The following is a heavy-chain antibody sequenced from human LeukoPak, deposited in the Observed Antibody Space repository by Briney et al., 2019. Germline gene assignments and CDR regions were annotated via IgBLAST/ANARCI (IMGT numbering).Heavy chain of an antibody. CDR2: ISSSGSTI. CDR1: GFTFSDYY. CDR3: ATYSSSNGREFQY. J-gene: IGHJ1*01. Sequence: PGGSLRLSCAASGFTFSDYYMSWIRQAPGKGLEWVSYISSSGSTIYYADSVKGRFTISRDNAKNSLYLQMDSLRADDTAVYYCATYSSSNGREFQYWGQGTLVTVSS. V-gene: IGHV3-11*04. D-gene: IGHD2-2*01.